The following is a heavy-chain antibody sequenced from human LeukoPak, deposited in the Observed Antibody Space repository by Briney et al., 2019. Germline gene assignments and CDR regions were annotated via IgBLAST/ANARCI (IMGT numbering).Heavy chain of an antibody. Sequence: PGGSLKLSCAASGFTFSGSAMHWVRQASGKGLEWVGRIRSKANSYATAYAASVKSRFTSSRDDSKNTAYLQMNSLKTEDAAVYYCTLPGDSSGYPFDYWGQGTLVTVSS. CDR2: IRSKANSYAT. CDR1: GFTFSGSA. CDR3: TLPGDSSGYPFDY. J-gene: IGHJ4*02. V-gene: IGHV3-73*01. D-gene: IGHD3-22*01.